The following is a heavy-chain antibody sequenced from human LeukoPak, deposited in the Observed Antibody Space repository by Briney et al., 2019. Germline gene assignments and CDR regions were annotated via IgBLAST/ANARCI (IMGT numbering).Heavy chain of an antibody. V-gene: IGHV3-23*01. CDR1: GFTFSSYA. CDR2: ISGSGGST. J-gene: IGHJ4*02. Sequence: GGSLRLSCAASGFTFSSYAMSWVRQAPGKGLEWVSAISGSGGSTYYADSVKGRFTISRDNSKNTLYLQMNSLRAEDTAVYYCAKVPSMIVVVILDYWGQGTLVTVPS. CDR3: AKVPSMIVVVILDY. D-gene: IGHD3-22*01.